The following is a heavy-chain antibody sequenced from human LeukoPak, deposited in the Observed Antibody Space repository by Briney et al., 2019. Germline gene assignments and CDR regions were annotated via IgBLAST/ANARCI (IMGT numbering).Heavy chain of an antibody. V-gene: IGHV1-46*01. J-gene: IGHJ4*02. D-gene: IGHD6-13*01. CDR2: INPSGGST. CDR3: ARVREPKHSSLYYFDY. CDR1: GYTFTSYY. Sequence: ASVKVSCKASGYTFTSYYMHWVRQAPGQGLEWMGIINPSGGSTSYAQKFQGRVTMTRDASTSTVYMELSSLRSEDTAVYYCARVREPKHSSLYYFDYWGQGTLATVSS.